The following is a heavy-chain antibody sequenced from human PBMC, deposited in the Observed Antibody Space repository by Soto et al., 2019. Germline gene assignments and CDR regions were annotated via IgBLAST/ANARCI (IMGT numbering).Heavy chain of an antibody. CDR1: GFTVSSNY. Sequence: GGSLRLSCAASGFTVSSNYMSWVRQAPGKGLEWVSVIYSGGSTYYADSVKGRFTISRDNSKNTLYLQMNSLIAEDTAVYYCARAVVHDFWSGYYTGFDYWGQGTLVTVSS. J-gene: IGHJ4*02. V-gene: IGHV3-66*01. CDR2: IYSGGST. D-gene: IGHD3-3*01. CDR3: ARAVVHDFWSGYYTGFDY.